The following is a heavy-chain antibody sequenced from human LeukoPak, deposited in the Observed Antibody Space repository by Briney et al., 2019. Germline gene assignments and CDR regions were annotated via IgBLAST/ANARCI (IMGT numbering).Heavy chain of an antibody. V-gene: IGHV3-7*03. CDR3: ARDLRGTLDY. J-gene: IGHJ4*02. D-gene: IGHD3-10*01. CDR1: GFTFSSYG. Sequence: PGGSLRLSCVASGFTFSSYGMSWVRQAPGKGLEWVANIKQDGSENNYLDSVKGRFTISRDNAKNSLDLQVNSLRAEDTAVYYCARDLRGTLDYWGQGTLVTVSS. CDR2: IKQDGSEN.